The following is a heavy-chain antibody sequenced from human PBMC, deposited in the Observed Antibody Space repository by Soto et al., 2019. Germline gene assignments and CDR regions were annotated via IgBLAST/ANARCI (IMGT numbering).Heavy chain of an antibody. CDR2: IIPIFGTA. Sequence: ASVKVSCKASGGTFSSYAISWVRQAPGQGLEWMGGIIPIFGTANYAQKFQGRVTITADESTSTAYMELSSLRSEDTAVYYCASGLVPAAIGYYFDYWGQGTQVTVSS. J-gene: IGHJ4*02. CDR1: GGTFSSYA. V-gene: IGHV1-69*13. D-gene: IGHD2-2*01. CDR3: ASGLVPAAIGYYFDY.